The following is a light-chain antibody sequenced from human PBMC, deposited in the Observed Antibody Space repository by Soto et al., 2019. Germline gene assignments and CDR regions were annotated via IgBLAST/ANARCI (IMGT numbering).Light chain of an antibody. J-gene: IGLJ1*01. Sequence: QSVLTQPPSASGTPGQRVTISCSGSSSNIGSNTVNWYQQLPGPAPKLLIYSNNQRPSGVPDRFSGSKSGTSASLALSGRQSEDEADYYCAAWEDSLNGYVFGTGTKLTVL. V-gene: IGLV1-44*01. CDR3: AAWEDSLNGYV. CDR1: SSNIGSNT. CDR2: SNN.